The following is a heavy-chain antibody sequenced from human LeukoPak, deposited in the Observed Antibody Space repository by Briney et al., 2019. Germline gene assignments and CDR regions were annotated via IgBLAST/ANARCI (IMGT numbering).Heavy chain of an antibody. D-gene: IGHD2-8*01. Sequence: GGSLRLSCAASGFTFSSYAMSWVRQAPGKGLEWVSGISGSGGGTYNADSVKGRFTISRDNSKNTLYLQMNSLRAEDSAVYYCAKNGVNYWYFDLWGRGTLVTVSS. J-gene: IGHJ2*01. CDR1: GFTFSSYA. CDR2: ISGSGGGT. CDR3: AKNGVNYWYFDL. V-gene: IGHV3-23*01.